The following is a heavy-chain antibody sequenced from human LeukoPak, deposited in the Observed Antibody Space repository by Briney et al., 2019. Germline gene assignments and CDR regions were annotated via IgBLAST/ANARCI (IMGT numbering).Heavy chain of an antibody. CDR1: GGSVRSDSYY. V-gene: IGHV4-61*01. D-gene: IGHD3-22*01. J-gene: IGHJ3*01. CDR2: VYYSGST. CDR3: VREAATDYYDSSGYYRQTEVFDA. Sequence: SETLSHTCTVSGGSVRSDSYYWSRIRQPPGKGLEWIGYVYYSGSTNYNPSLKSRVTISVDTSKNQFSLKLRSVTAADTAVYYCVREAATDYYDSSGYYRQTEVFDAWGQGTMVTVSS.